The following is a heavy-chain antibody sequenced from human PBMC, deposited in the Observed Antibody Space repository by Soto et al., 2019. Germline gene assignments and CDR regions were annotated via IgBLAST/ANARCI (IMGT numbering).Heavy chain of an antibody. CDR2: IIPIFGTA. V-gene: IGHV1-69*13. CDR3: ARDKRYQLLNWFDP. J-gene: IGHJ5*02. D-gene: IGHD2-2*01. Sequence: GASVKVSCKASGGTFSSYAISWVRQAPGQGLEWMGGIIPIFGTANYAQKFQGRVTITADESTSTAYMELSSLRSEDTAVYYCARDKRYQLLNWFDPWGQGTLVTVSS. CDR1: GGTFSSYA.